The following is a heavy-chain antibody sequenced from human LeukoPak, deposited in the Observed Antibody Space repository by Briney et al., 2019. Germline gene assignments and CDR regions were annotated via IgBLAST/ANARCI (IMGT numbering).Heavy chain of an antibody. CDR1: GYTFTGYY. CDR3: ARDSSGSFGDY. CDR2: LNPNSGGT. D-gene: IGHD6-19*01. Sequence: ASVKVSCKASGYTFTGYYLHWVRQAPGQGLERMGWLNPNSGGTKYAQKFQGRVTMTRDTSISAAYTELSRLRSDDTAVYYCARDSSGSFGDYWGQGTLVAVSS. J-gene: IGHJ4*02. V-gene: IGHV1-2*02.